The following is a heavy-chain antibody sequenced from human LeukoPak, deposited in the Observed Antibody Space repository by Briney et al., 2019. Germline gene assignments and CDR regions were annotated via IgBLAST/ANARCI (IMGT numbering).Heavy chain of an antibody. CDR1: GGTFSSYA. CDR2: IIPIFGTA. D-gene: IGHD2-21*01. Sequence: ASVKVSCKASGGTFSSYAISWVRQAPGQGLEWMGGIIPIFGTANYAQKFQGRVTITTDESTSTAYMELSSLRSEDTAVYYCSRDGDVVGESFDYWGQGTLDTVSS. J-gene: IGHJ4*02. CDR3: SRDGDVVGESFDY. V-gene: IGHV1-69*05.